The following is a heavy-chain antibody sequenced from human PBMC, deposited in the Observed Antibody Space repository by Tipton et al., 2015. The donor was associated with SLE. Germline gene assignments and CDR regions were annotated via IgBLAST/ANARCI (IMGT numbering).Heavy chain of an antibody. D-gene: IGHD3-16*01. CDR3: ARHRGPQGVDY. Sequence: TLSLTCTVSGGSVSRSYCSWIRQSAGKGLEWIGRIYTTEGTKYNPSLKRRVTMSVDTSKNQFSLRLTSVTAADTAIYYCARHRGPQGVDYWGQGTLVTVSS. CDR1: GGSVSRSY. CDR2: IYTTEGT. J-gene: IGHJ4*02. V-gene: IGHV4-4*07.